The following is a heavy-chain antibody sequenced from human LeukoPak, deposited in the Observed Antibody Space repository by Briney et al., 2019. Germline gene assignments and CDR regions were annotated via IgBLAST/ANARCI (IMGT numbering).Heavy chain of an antibody. CDR2: ISSSSSYI. CDR3: ARAGGVAFDY. V-gene: IGHV3-21*01. CDR1: GFTFSSHS. Sequence: GGSLRLSCAASGFTFSSHSMNWVRQAPGKGLEWVSSISSSSSYIYYADSVKGRFTISRDNAKNSLYLQMNSLRAEDTAVYYCARAGGVAFDYWGQGTLVTVSS. D-gene: IGHD3-16*01. J-gene: IGHJ4*02.